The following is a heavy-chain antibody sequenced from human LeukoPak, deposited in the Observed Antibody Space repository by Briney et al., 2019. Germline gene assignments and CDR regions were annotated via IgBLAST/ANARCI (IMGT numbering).Heavy chain of an antibody. V-gene: IGHV4-34*01. CDR1: GGSFSGYY. CDR3: ATLPNYDILTGYSY. J-gene: IGHJ4*02. D-gene: IGHD3-9*01. Sequence: ASETLSLTCAVYGGSFSGYYWSWIRQLPGKGPEWIGEINHSGSTNYNPSLKSRVTISVDTSKNQFSLKLSSVTAADTAVYYCATLPNYDILTGYSYWGQGTLVTVPS. CDR2: INHSGST.